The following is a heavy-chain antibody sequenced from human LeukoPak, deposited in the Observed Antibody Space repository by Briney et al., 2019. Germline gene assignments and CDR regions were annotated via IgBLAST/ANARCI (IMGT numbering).Heavy chain of an antibody. J-gene: IGHJ2*01. Sequence: PSETLSLTCTVSGGSISSYYWSWIRQPPGNVLEWIGYIYYSGKTNYHTSFKSQVTISVDTSKNQFSLNLSSVTAADTAVYYGARLLAARYFDLWGRGTLVTVSS. CDR3: ARLLAARYFDL. CDR2: IYYSGKT. CDR1: GGSISSYY. D-gene: IGHD6-6*01. V-gene: IGHV4-59*01.